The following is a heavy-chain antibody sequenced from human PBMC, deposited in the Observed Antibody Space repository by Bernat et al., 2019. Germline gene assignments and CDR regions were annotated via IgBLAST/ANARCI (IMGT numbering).Heavy chain of an antibody. J-gene: IGHJ3*02. D-gene: IGHD1-26*01. CDR3: AKRIGVGANDAFDI. Sequence: QQRLQESAPGLVKPSETLSLTCTVSGGSISSSSYYWGWIRPPPGKGLEWIGTMYYTGSTYYNPSLKSRVTISVDRSKNQFSLKLNSVTAADTALYYCAKRIGVGANDAFDIWGQGTMVTVSS. CDR2: MYYTGST. V-gene: IGHV4-39*01. CDR1: GGSISSSSYY.